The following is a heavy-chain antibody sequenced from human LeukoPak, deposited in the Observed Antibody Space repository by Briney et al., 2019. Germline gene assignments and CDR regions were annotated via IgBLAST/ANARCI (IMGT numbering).Heavy chain of an antibody. CDR1: GYTFTING. CDR2: ISANSGNT. J-gene: IGHJ3*01. V-gene: IGHV1-18*01. Sequence: GASVKVSCKASGYTFTINGISWVRQAPGQGLEWMGWISANSGNTNYAQRLQGRVTITTDTSTTTAYMELRSLRSDDTAVYYCARDRNHAFDFWGQGTMVTVSS. CDR3: ARDRNHAFDF.